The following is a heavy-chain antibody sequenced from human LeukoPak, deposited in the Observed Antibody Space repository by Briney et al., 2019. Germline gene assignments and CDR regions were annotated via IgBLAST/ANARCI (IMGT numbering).Heavy chain of an antibody. CDR3: ARGPPRSMDV. CDR2: INWNGGST. V-gene: IGHV3-20*04. J-gene: IGHJ6*02. Sequence: GGSLRLSCAASGFTFDDYGMSWVRQAPGKGLEWVSGINWNGGSTGYADSVKGRFTISRDNAKDSLYLQMDSLRVEDTALYYCARGPPRSMDVWGQGTTVTVSS. CDR1: GFTFDDYG.